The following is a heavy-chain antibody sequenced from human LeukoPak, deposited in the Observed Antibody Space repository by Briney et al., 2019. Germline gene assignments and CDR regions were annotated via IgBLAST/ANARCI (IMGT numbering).Heavy chain of an antibody. CDR3: VRDLDLGAFDV. Sequence: GGTLRRSGAASGFHFSSHGMNWVRQAPGKGLEWVSGISPSGDITYYADSVMGRFTISRDNRKSTVSLQMNSLRPEDTALYYCVRDLDLGAFDVWGQGTMVTVSS. D-gene: IGHD3/OR15-3a*01. CDR2: ISPSGDIT. CDR1: GFHFSSHG. J-gene: IGHJ3*01. V-gene: IGHV3-23*01.